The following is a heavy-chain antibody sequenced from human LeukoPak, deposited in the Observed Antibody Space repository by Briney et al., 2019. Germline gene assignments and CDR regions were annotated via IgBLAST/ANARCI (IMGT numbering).Heavy chain of an antibody. J-gene: IGHJ4*02. CDR2: ISYDGSNK. CDR1: GFTFSSYG. D-gene: IGHD3-3*01. V-gene: IGHV3-30*03. Sequence: GRSLRLSCAASGFTFSSYGMHWVRQAPGKGLEWVAVISYDGSNKYYADSVKGRFTISRDNSKNTLCLQMNSLRAEDTAVYYCAAGYDFWSGRFDYWGQGTLVTVSS. CDR3: AAGYDFWSGRFDY.